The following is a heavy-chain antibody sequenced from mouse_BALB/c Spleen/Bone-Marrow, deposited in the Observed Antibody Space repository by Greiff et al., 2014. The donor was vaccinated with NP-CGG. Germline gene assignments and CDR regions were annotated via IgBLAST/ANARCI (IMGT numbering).Heavy chain of an antibody. V-gene: IGHV1S81*02. CDR3: TRRRTWDFDY. D-gene: IGHD4-1*01. CDR1: GYTFTTYY. J-gene: IGHJ2*01. CDR2: INPNNGGT. Sequence: VQVVESGAELVKPGTSVKLSCKASGYTFTTYYMYWVKQRPGQGLEWIGEINPNNGGTNFKEKFKSKATLTVDKSSSTAYMQLSSLTSEDSAVYYCTRRRTWDFDYWGQGTTLTVSS.